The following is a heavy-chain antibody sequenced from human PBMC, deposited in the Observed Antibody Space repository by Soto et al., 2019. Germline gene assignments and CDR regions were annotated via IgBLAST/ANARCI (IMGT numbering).Heavy chain of an antibody. CDR2: ISPYNGNT. D-gene: IGHD3-22*01. CDR3: ARGGYYYDSSGYGYFQH. J-gene: IGHJ1*01. CDR1: GYSFTSYG. Sequence: ASVKVSCKASGYSFTSYGIGWVRQAPGQGLEWMGWISPYNGNTYYAQKLQGRVTMTTDTSTSTVYMELRSLRSDDTAVYYCARGGYYYDSSGYGYFQHWGQGTLVTVSS. V-gene: IGHV1-18*01.